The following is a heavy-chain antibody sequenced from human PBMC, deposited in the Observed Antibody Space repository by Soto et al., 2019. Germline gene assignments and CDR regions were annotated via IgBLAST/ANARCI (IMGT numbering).Heavy chain of an antibody. CDR3: ARDRGDYDFWSGYSSALDI. D-gene: IGHD3-3*01. J-gene: IGHJ3*02. CDR2: IKQDGSEK. CDR1: GFTFSNYW. Sequence: GGSLRLSCAASGFTFSNYWMSWVHQAPGKGLEWVANIKQDGSEKYYVDSVKGRFTISRDNAKNSLYLQMNSLRAEDTAVYYCARDRGDYDFWSGYSSALDIWGQGTMVTVSS. V-gene: IGHV3-7*05.